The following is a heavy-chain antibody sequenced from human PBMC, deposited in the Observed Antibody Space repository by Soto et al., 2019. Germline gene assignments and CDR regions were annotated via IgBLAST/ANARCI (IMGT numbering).Heavy chain of an antibody. CDR1: GGSFSGYY. V-gene: IGHV4-34*01. CDR2: INHRGST. CDR3: ARHNYGSGSTYFDY. Sequence: SETLSLTCAVYGGSFSGYYWSWIRQPPGKGLDWIGEINHRGSTNYNPSLKSRVTISVDTSKNQFSLKLNSMTAADTAVYYCARHNYGSGSTYFDYWGQGTLVTVSS. D-gene: IGHD3-10*01. J-gene: IGHJ4*02.